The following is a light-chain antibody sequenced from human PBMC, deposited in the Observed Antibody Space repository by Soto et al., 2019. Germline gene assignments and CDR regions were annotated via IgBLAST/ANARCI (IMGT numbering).Light chain of an antibody. CDR3: QQYDSNWT. Sequence: DILMAQSPSTLSASVGDRVTITCRASQTISIRLAWYQQKPGKAPKLLIYDASSLESGVPSRFSGSGSGTEFTLFVGSLQADDFATSLCQQYDSNWTVGQGNKVEIK. CDR2: DAS. J-gene: IGKJ1*01. V-gene: IGKV1-5*01. CDR1: QTISIR.